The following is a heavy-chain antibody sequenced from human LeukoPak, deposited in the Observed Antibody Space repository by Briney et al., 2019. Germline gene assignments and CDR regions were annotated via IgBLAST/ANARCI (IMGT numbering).Heavy chain of an antibody. CDR3: ARVFEWLLPIHGRYYFDY. V-gene: IGHV4-39*07. CDR2: IYYSGST. J-gene: IGHJ4*02. Sequence: PSETLSLTCTVSGGSISSSTYYWDWIRQPPGKGLEWIGSIYYSGSTYYNPSLKSRVTISVDTSKNQFSLKLSSVTAADTAVYYCARVFEWLLPIHGRYYFDYWGQGTLVTVSS. D-gene: IGHD3-3*01. CDR1: GGSISSSTYY.